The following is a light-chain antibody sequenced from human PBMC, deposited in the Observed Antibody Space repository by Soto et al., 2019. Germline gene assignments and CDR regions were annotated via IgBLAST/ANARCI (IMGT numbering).Light chain of an antibody. CDR3: QQYSTNSWS. Sequence: DIVMTQSPDSLAVSLGERATINCKSSQSVLYSPNNKNYLAWYQHKPGQPPKLLIYWASIRESGVPDRFSGSGSGTDFTLTISSLQSEDVAVYYCQQYSTNSWSFGQGTKVEIK. V-gene: IGKV4-1*01. CDR2: WAS. CDR1: QSVLYSPNNKNY. J-gene: IGKJ1*01.